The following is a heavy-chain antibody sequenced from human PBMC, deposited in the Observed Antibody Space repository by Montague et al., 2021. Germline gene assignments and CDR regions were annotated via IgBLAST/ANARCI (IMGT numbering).Heavy chain of an antibody. V-gene: IGHV4-34*01. CDR3: ARGLYVAGLLVATGWFDA. Sequence: SETLSLTCTVYGGSFSGYYWNWIRQSPGKWLEWIGEISHNGSTSYNPSLKSRVTMSVDTSKKQFSLNLNSVTAADTAVYYCARGLYVAGLLVATGWFDAWGQGTLVTVSS. CDR2: ISHNGST. J-gene: IGHJ5*02. D-gene: IGHD2-15*01. CDR1: GGSFSGYY.